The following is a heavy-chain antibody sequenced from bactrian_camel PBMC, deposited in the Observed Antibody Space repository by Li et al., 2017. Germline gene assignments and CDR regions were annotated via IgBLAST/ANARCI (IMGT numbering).Heavy chain of an antibody. D-gene: IGHD1*01. Sequence: VQLVESGGGSVQACATLKLSCATSGFDISRYAMAWFRQAPGQQREGVAFIASDAQIAYGDSVQGRFTISKDSAKNTLDLEMANLRPEDTGIYFCATRALYFSTYRWNNGHDYNYWGQGTQVTVS. CDR3: ATRALYFSTYRWNNGHDYNY. J-gene: IGHJ4*01. V-gene: IGHV3S53*01. CDR1: GFDISRYA. CDR2: IASDAQI.